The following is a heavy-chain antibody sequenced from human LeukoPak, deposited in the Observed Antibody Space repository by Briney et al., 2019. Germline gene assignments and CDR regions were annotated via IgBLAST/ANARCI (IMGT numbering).Heavy chain of an antibody. CDR1: GGSISNYC. D-gene: IGHD6-13*01. CDR2: ISHSGST. CDR3: ARHSSIWYPFDK. J-gene: IGHJ4*02. V-gene: IGHV4-59*01. Sequence: SETLSLTCTVSGGSISNYCWSWIRQPPGEELEWIAYISHSGSTDYNPSLKSRATISVDASKNQFSLRLSSVTAADTAVYFCARHSSIWYPFDKWGQGTLVTVSS.